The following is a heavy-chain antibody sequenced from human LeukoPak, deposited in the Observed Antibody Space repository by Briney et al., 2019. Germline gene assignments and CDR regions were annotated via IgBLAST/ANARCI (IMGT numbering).Heavy chain of an antibody. CDR2: ISGSGGER. CDR1: GFTSSNYG. Sequence: GGSLRLSCAASGFTSSNYGMNWVRQAPGKGLQWVSGISGSGGERYYTESVKGRFTISRDNSKNTLYLQMNSLRAEDTAVYYCAKDYYALLWFGEFNRKYYFDYWGQGTLVTVSS. D-gene: IGHD3-10*01. CDR3: AKDYYALLWFGEFNRKYYFDY. V-gene: IGHV3-23*01. J-gene: IGHJ4*02.